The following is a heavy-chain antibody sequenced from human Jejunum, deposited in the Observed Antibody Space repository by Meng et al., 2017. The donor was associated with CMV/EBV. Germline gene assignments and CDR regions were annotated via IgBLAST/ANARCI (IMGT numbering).Heavy chain of an antibody. D-gene: IGHD2-15*01. V-gene: IGHV4-39*07. CDR3: ARISGDCGGGACYEDWYRFQYYGMDV. Sequence: WVRQPPGKGLEWIGSLSYSETTHDNPSLKSRVTISADTSKNQFSLELRSVTAADTAMYYCARISGDCGGGACYEDWYRFQYYGMDVWGQGTTVTV. CDR2: LSYSETT. J-gene: IGHJ6*02.